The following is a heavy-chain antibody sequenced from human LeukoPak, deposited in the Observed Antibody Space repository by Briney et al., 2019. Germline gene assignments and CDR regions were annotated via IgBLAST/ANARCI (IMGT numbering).Heavy chain of an antibody. V-gene: IGHV3-23*01. CDR1: GFTFSSYW. J-gene: IGHJ4*02. CDR3: AKTRPLDSSSWSHGDY. CDR2: ISGSGDST. Sequence: GGSLRLSCAASGFTFSSYWMSWVRQAPGKGLEWVSAISGSGDSTYYGDSVKGRFTISRDNSKNTLYLQMNSLRAEDTAVYYCAKTRPLDSSSWSHGDYWGQGTLVTVSS. D-gene: IGHD6-13*01.